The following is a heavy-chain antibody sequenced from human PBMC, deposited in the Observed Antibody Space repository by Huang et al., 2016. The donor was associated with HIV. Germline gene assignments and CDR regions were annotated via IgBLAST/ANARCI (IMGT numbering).Heavy chain of an antibody. CDR2: VNPKSGAT. CDR3: ARAVVRGLIIRFDP. D-gene: IGHD3-10*01. J-gene: IGHJ5*02. V-gene: IGHV1-2*02. Sequence: QVQLVQSGAEVKKPGASVKVSCRTSGYIFTDYYIHWERQAPGQGLEWMGEVNPKSGATNQAQRVQGRLHMTTDTSTSAVYMELANLRSDDTAVYYCARAVVRGLIIRFDPWGQGTLVTVSS. CDR1: GYIFTDYY.